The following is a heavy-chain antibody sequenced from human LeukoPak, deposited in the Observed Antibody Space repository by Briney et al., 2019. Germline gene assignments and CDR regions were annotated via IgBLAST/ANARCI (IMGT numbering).Heavy chain of an antibody. J-gene: IGHJ4*02. CDR3: AKQLGYCSDGSCYFPY. CDR1: GFTFSSYA. Sequence: GGSLRLSCAASGFTFSSYAMSWVRQAPEKGLEWISYISSSSSAMYYAESVQGRFTISRDNAKNSLYLQMNSLRAEDTAVYYCAKQLGYCSDGSCYFPYWGQGTLVTVSS. D-gene: IGHD2-15*01. CDR2: ISSSSSAM. V-gene: IGHV3-48*01.